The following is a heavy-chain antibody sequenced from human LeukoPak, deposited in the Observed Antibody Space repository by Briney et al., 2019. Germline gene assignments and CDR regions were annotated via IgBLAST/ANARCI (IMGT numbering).Heavy chain of an antibody. CDR1: GGSFSGYY. CDR2: INHSGST. D-gene: IGHD1-26*01. V-gene: IGHV4-34*01. CDR3: AREVVGATPPAFDI. Sequence: SETLSLTCAVYGGSFSGYYWSWIRQPPGKGLEWIGEINHSGSTNYNPSLKGRVTISVDTSKNQFSLKLSSVTAADTAVYYCAREVVGATPPAFDIWGQGTMVTVSS. J-gene: IGHJ3*02.